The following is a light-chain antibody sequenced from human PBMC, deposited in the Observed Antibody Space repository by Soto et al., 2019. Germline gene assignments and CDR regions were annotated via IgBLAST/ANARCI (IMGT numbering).Light chain of an antibody. Sequence: QTVVTQEPSLTVSPGGTVTLTCGSSTGAVTSGYYPNWFQQKPGQAPRPLIYRTSNKYSWTPARFSGSLLGGKAALTLSRVQPEDEADYYCLLYYGGVHVFGTGTKLTVL. CDR2: RTS. J-gene: IGLJ1*01. CDR1: TGAVTSGYY. CDR3: LLYYGGVHV. V-gene: IGLV7-43*01.